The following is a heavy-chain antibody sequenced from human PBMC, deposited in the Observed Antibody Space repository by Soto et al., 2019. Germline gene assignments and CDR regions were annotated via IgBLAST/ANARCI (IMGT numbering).Heavy chain of an antibody. CDR2: ISGSGGST. Sequence: RGSLRLSCAASGFTFSSYAMSWVRQAPGKGLEWVSAISGSGGSTYYADSVKGRFTISRDNSKNTLYLQMNSLRAEDTAVYYCAKGERKLVRYNWFDPWGQGTLVTVSS. D-gene: IGHD6-6*01. V-gene: IGHV3-23*01. CDR3: AKGERKLVRYNWFDP. CDR1: GFTFSSYA. J-gene: IGHJ5*02.